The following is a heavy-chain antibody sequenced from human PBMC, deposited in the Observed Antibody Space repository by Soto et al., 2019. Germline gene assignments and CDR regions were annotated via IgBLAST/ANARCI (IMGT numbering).Heavy chain of an antibody. CDR3: AKDLADSSGTDY. Sequence: GGSLRLSCAASGFTFSSYAMSWVRQAPGKGLEWVSAISGSGGSTYYADSVKGRFTISRDNSKNTLHLQMNSLRAEDTAVYYCAKDLADSSGTDYWGQGTLVTVSS. CDR2: ISGSGGST. V-gene: IGHV3-23*01. J-gene: IGHJ4*02. D-gene: IGHD3-22*01. CDR1: GFTFSSYA.